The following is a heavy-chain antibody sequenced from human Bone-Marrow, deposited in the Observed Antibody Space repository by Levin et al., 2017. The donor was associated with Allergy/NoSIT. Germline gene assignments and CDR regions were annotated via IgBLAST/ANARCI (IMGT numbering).Heavy chain of an antibody. CDR3: AKIDSDPDYGLHV. CDR1: GYYFISYW. J-gene: IGHJ6*02. CDR2: VYPPDSDT. Sequence: ASVKVSCQGSGYYFISYWIAWVRQMPGKGLEWMGSVYPPDSDTTYSPSFLGQVTISVDKSLRTAYLQWSSLKPSDTAVYYCAKIDSDPDYGLHVWGQGTTVIVSS. V-gene: IGHV5-51*01. D-gene: IGHD3-10*01.